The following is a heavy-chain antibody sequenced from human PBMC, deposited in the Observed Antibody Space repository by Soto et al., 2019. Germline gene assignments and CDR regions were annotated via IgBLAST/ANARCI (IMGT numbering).Heavy chain of an antibody. CDR1: GYAFTTYV. V-gene: IGHV1-18*01. D-gene: IGHD1-1*01. CDR2: ISAHNGNT. J-gene: IGHJ4*02. CDR3: ARGRYGDY. Sequence: QVHLVQSGAEVKKPGAAVKVSCKGSGYAFTTYVITWVRQATGQGLEWMGWISAHNGNTNYEQKPQGRVTVTRDTSTSTAYMELRRLRSDDTAVYYCARGRYGDYWGQGALVTVSS.